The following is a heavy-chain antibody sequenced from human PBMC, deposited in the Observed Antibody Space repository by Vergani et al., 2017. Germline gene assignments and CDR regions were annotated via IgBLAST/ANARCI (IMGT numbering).Heavy chain of an antibody. CDR2: ISGSGGST. D-gene: IGHD5-24*01. CDR3: AERWLDRPFGLESGWFDP. Sequence: EVQLLESGGGLVQPGGSLRLSCAASGFTFSSYAMCWVRQAPGKGLEWVSAISGSGGSTYYADSVKGRFTISRDNSKNTLYLQMNSLRAEDTAVYYCAERWLDRPFGLESGWFDPWGQGTLVTVSS. CDR1: GFTFSSYA. V-gene: IGHV3-23*01. J-gene: IGHJ5*02.